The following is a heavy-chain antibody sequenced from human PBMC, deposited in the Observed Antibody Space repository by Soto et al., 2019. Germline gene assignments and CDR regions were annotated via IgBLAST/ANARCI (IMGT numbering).Heavy chain of an antibody. CDR1: GFTFKSYA. CDR3: ARGGSTGWFYFDF. V-gene: IGHV3-23*01. CDR2: TPGSGGSS. J-gene: IGHJ4*02. D-gene: IGHD6-19*01. Sequence: VGSLRLSCAASGFTFKSYAMNWVRQAPGKGLEWVASTPGSGGSSYYADSVKGRFTISRDNSKNTLYLDLNSLKAEDTAMYYCARGGSTGWFYFDFWGQGTQVTVSS.